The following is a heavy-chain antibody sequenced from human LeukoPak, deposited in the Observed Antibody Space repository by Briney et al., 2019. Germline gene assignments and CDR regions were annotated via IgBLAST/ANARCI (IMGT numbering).Heavy chain of an antibody. CDR1: RYSISSGHY. J-gene: IGHJ4*02. D-gene: IGHD3-22*01. CDR3: ARVPYYDTTGYLLPLFDY. V-gene: IGHV4-38-2*01. Sequence: PSETLSLTCAVSRYSISSGHYWGWIRQSPGTGLEWIGSIYRNGSALYNPSLKSRVTISVDTSKNQFSLKLSSVTAADTAVYYCARVPYYDTTGYLLPLFDYWGQGTLVTVSS. CDR2: IYRNGSA.